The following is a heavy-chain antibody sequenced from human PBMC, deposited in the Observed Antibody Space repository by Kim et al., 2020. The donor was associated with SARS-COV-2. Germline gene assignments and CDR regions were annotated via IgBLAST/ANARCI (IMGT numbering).Heavy chain of an antibody. Sequence: GGSLRLSCAASGFTFSSYWMHWVRQAPGKGLVWVSRINSDGSSTSYADSVKGRFTISRDNAKNTLYLQMNSLRAEDTAVYYCARDVVSSSWYIVRWFDPWGQGTLVTVSS. D-gene: IGHD6-13*01. CDR2: INSDGSST. CDR1: GFTFSSYW. CDR3: ARDVVSSSWYIVRWFDP. V-gene: IGHV3-74*01. J-gene: IGHJ5*02.